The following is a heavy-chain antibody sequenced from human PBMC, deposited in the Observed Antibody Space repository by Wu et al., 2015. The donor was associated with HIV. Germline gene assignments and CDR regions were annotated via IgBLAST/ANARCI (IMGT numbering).Heavy chain of an antibody. V-gene: IGHV1-8*01. Sequence: QVQLMQSGAEVKKPGASVKVSCKTSGYIFTSYDINWVRRAPGQGLEWMGWMNPYSGNPGYAQTFQGRVTMTRNVSTNTAYMELGSLRPDDTAVYYCARGSILEMSTASFYYYVMDVWGQGTTVTVSS. CDR1: GYIFTSYD. CDR3: ARGSILEMSTASFYYYVMDV. D-gene: IGHD1-26*01. CDR2: MNPYSGNP. J-gene: IGHJ6*02.